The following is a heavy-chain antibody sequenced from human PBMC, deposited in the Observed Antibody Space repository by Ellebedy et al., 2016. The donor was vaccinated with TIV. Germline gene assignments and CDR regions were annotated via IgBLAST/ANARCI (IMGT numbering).Heavy chain of an antibody. CDR1: GYTLSELS. V-gene: IGHV1-24*01. Sequence: ASVKVSXKVSGYTLSELSIHWVRQAPGKGFQWVGSFDPEEGETIYAQNFQGRVTMTEDTTADTAYMELSSLRSDDTAVYYCARDGTGQVVPDKILDYWGQGTLVTVSS. J-gene: IGHJ4*02. CDR2: FDPEEGET. CDR3: ARDGTGQVVPDKILDY. D-gene: IGHD6-13*01.